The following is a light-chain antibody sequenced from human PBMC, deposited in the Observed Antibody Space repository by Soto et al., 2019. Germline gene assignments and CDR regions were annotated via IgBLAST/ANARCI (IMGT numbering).Light chain of an antibody. CDR3: AAWDDSLSGPKV. V-gene: IGLV1-47*01. J-gene: IGLJ2*01. CDR1: SSNIGSNY. CDR2: RNN. Sequence: QSVLTQPPSASGTPGQRVTISCSGSSSNIGSNYVYWYQQLPGTAPKLPIYRNNQRPSGVPDRFSGSKSGTSASLAMSGLRSEDEADYYCAAWDDSLSGPKVFGEGTKVTVL.